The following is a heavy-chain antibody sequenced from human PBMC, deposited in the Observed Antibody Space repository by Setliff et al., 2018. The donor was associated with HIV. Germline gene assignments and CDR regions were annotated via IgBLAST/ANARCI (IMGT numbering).Heavy chain of an antibody. V-gene: IGHV4-59*01. CDR1: GGSISSYY. CDR3: ARADIVVVPAAISSIFYYYYYMDV. J-gene: IGHJ6*03. Sequence: SETLSLTCTVSGGSISSYYWSWIRQPPGKGLEWIGYIYYSGSTNYNPSLKSRVTISVDTSKNQFSLKLSSVTAADTAMYYCARADIVVVPAAISSIFYYYYYMDVWGKGTTVTVS. CDR2: IYYSGST. D-gene: IGHD2-2*01.